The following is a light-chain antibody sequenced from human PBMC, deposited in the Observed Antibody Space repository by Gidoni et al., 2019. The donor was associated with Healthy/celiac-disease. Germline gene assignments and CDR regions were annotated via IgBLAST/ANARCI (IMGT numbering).Light chain of an antibody. J-gene: IGKJ1*01. Sequence: EIGITQSQATWSVSPGKRATLSGRASQSVSSNLAWYQQKPGQAPRLLIYGASTRATGIPAWFSGSGSWTEFTLTISSLQSEDFAVYYCQQYNNWPRTFGQGTKVEIK. CDR1: QSVSSN. CDR3: QQYNNWPRT. CDR2: GAS. V-gene: IGKV3-15*01.